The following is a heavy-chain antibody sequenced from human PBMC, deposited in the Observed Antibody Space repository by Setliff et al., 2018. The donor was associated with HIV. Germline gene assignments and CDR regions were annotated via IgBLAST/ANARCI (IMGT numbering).Heavy chain of an antibody. Sequence: SETLSLTCTVSGGSISSGGYYWSWIRQHPGKGLEWVGYIYYSGSTYYNPSLKSRVTMSVDTSKNQFSLKLSSVTTADTAVYYCARARGLLPYYYLGVWGKGTTVTVSS. V-gene: IGHV4-31*03. D-gene: IGHD3-10*01. J-gene: IGHJ6*03. CDR2: IYYSGST. CDR3: ARARGLLPYYYLGV. CDR1: GGSISSGGYY.